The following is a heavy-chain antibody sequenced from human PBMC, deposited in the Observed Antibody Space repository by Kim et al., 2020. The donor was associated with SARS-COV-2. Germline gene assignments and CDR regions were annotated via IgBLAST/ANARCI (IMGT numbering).Heavy chain of an antibody. CDR2: ISAYNGNT. Sequence: ASVKVSCKASGYTFTSYGISWVRQAPGQGLEWMGWISAYNGNTNYAQKLQGRVTMTTDTSTSTAYMELRSLRSDDTAVYYCARDRPDIVGAEYYFDYWGQGTLVTVSS. CDR1: GYTFTSYG. CDR3: ARDRPDIVGAEYYFDY. V-gene: IGHV1-18*04. J-gene: IGHJ4*02. D-gene: IGHD1-26*01.